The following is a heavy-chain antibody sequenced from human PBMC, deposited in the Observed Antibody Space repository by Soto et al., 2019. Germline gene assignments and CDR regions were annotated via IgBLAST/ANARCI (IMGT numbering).Heavy chain of an antibody. CDR3: AAGHCSGGSCYIIGY. J-gene: IGHJ4*02. CDR2: INPSGDSP. D-gene: IGHD2-15*01. CDR1: GYTFSTYY. V-gene: IGHV1-46*03. Sequence: QVQLVQSGAEVKKPGASVKVSCKASGYTFSTYYMHWVRQAPGQGLEWVGMINPSGDSPSYAQKFQGRVSMTRDTSTSTVYMELSSQRSEDTALYYCAAGHCSGGSCYIIGYWGQGTLVTVSS.